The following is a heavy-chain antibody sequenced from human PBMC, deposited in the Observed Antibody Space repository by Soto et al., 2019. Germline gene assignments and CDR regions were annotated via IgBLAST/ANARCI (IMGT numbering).Heavy chain of an antibody. CDR2: IIPIFGTA. J-gene: IGHJ4*02. D-gene: IGHD6-13*01. CDR1: GGTLSSYA. CDR3: ARVPAYRSSWYDSSLDY. V-gene: IGHV1-69*13. Sequence: ASVKVSCKASGGTLSSYAISWVRQAPGQGLEWMGGIIPIFGTANYAQKFQGRVTITADESTSTAYMELSSLRSEDTAVYYCARVPAYRSSWYDSSLDYWGQGTLVTVSS.